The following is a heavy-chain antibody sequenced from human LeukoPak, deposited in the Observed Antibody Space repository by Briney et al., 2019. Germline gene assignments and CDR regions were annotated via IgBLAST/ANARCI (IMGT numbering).Heavy chain of an antibody. CDR3: ARGWEFYNSNGYVFDI. D-gene: IGHD3-22*01. J-gene: IGHJ3*02. CDR1: GGSINNYF. V-gene: IGHV4-59*01. Sequence: SETLSITCTVSGGSINNYFCSWIRQPPGKGLEWIGSRFFGGSASYNSSLSSRATISMGTSKNQFSLKLTSVTPADTAVYCCARGWEFYNSNGYVFDIWGQGKMVTVSS. CDR2: RFFGGSA.